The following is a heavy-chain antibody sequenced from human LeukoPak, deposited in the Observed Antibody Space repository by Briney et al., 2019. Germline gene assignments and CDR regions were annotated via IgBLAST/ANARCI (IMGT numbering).Heavy chain of an antibody. D-gene: IGHD6-13*01. CDR1: GFTFSSYA. J-gene: IGHJ6*03. CDR3: AKEGQQLVYYYYYMDV. Sequence: GGSLRLSCAASGFTFSSYAMSWVRQAPGKGLEWVSAISGSGGSTYYADSVKGRFTISRDNSKNTLYLQMNNLRVEDTAVYYCAKEGQQLVYYYYYMDVWGKGTTVTVSS. CDR2: ISGSGGST. V-gene: IGHV3-23*01.